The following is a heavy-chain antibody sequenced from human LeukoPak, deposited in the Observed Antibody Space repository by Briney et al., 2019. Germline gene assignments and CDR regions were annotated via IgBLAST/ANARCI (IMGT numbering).Heavy chain of an antibody. J-gene: IGHJ4*02. CDR3: AKGTYYGSGNYFDY. CDR2: ISGSGGST. Sequence: GGSLRLSCAASGFTFSSYAMSWVRQAPGKGLEWVSAISGSGGSTYYADSVKGRFTISRDNSKNTLYLQKNSLRAEDTAVYYCAKGTYYGSGNYFDYWGQGTLVTVSS. CDR1: GFTFSSYA. V-gene: IGHV3-23*01. D-gene: IGHD3-10*01.